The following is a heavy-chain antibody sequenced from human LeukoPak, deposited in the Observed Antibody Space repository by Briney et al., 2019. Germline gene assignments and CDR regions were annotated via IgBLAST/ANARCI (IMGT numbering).Heavy chain of an antibody. CDR2: IYHSGST. Sequence: PSETLSLTCAVSGVSINSNYWWSWVRQPPGKGLEWIGEIYHSGSTNYNPSLKSRVTISVDKSKNQFSLKLSFVTAADTAVYYCASTVLGDYVWGSYRYTTLFDYWGQGTLVTVSS. V-gene: IGHV4-4*02. J-gene: IGHJ4*02. D-gene: IGHD3-16*02. CDR3: ASTVLGDYVWGSYRYTTLFDY. CDR1: GVSINSNYW.